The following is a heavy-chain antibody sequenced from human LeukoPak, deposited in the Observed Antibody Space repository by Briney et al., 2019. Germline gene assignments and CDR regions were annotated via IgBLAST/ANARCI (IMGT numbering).Heavy chain of an antibody. CDR1: GYTFTSYG. D-gene: IGHD3-10*01. V-gene: IGHV1-18*01. CDR3: ARAPAGLLWFGELLTYFDY. J-gene: IGHJ4*02. Sequence: GASVKVSCKASGYTFTSYGISWVRQAPGQGLEWMGWISAYNGNTNYAQKLQGRVTMTTDTSTSTAYMELRSLRSDDTAVYYCARAPAGLLWFGELLTYFDYWGQGTLVTVSS. CDR2: ISAYNGNT.